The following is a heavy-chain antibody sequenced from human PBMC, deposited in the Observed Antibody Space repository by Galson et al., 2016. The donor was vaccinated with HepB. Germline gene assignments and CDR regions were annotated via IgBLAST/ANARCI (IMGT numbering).Heavy chain of an antibody. V-gene: IGHV1-69*13. J-gene: IGHJ6*03. CDR1: GGTFSTYA. CDR3: ARDRDSDIDDYYYMDV. CDR2: IIPIFGTT. Sequence: SVKVSCKASGGTFSTYAVTWVRQAPGQGLEWMGGIIPIFGTTIYAQKFQGRVTITADESMGTAYMELSSLRSEDTAVYYCARDRDSDIDDYYYMDVWGTGTTVTVSS.